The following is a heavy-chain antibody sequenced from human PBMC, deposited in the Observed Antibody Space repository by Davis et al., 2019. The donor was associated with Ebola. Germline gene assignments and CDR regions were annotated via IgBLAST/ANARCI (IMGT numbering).Heavy chain of an antibody. D-gene: IGHD1-26*01. V-gene: IGHV4-59*08. CDR2: IYYSGST. CDR3: ARQVGATDY. Sequence: SDPLSLTFPLSGCSISSYYWSWIRQPPGNGLEWLGYIYYSGSTNYNPSLKSRVTISVDTSKNQFSLKLSSVTAADTAVYYCARQVGATDYWGQGTLVTVSS. J-gene: IGHJ4*02. CDR1: GCSISSYY.